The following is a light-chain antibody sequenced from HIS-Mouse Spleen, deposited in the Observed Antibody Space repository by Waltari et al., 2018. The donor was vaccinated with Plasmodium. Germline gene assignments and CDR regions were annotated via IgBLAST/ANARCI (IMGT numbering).Light chain of an antibody. CDR1: QSVTSY. V-gene: IGKV3-11*01. Sequence: DIVLTQSPATLSLSPGERATLSCRASQSVTSYLAWYQQKPGQAPRLLIYDASNRAPGIPARFSGSGSGTDFTLTISSLEPEDFAVYYCQQRSNWPRVLTFGGGTKVEIK. J-gene: IGKJ4*01. CDR2: DAS. CDR3: QQRSNWPRVLT.